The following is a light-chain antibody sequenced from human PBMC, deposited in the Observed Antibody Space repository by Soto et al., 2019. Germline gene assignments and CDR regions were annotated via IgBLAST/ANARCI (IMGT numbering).Light chain of an antibody. CDR1: QSVSSSY. J-gene: IGKJ1*01. Sequence: EIVLTQTPGPLSLSPGERATLSCRASQSVSSSYLAWYQQKPGQAPRPLIYGASSRATGIPDRFSGSGSGTDFTLTISRLETEDFAAYYCQQYGSSPPWTFGQGTKVEIK. CDR3: QQYGSSPPWT. V-gene: IGKV3-20*01. CDR2: GAS.